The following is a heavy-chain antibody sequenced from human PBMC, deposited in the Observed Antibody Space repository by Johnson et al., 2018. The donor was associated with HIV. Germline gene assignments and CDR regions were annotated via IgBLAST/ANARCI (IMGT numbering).Heavy chain of an antibody. CDR1: GFTFSSYA. Sequence: QMLLVESGGGVVQPGRSLRLSCASSGFTFSSYAMHWVRQAPGKGLKWVAVISYDGNNKYYADSVKGRFTISRDNSKNTRYLQINSLRAEDTAVYYCARVSSSVTTARYGAFDIWGQGTMVIVSS. D-gene: IGHD4-17*01. CDR2: ISYDGNNK. J-gene: IGHJ3*02. V-gene: IGHV3-30-3*01. CDR3: ARVSSSVTTARYGAFDI.